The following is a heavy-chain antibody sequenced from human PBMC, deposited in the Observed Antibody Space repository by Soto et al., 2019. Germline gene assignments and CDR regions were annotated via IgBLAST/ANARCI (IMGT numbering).Heavy chain of an antibody. CDR1: GFTFSTYA. D-gene: IGHD4-4*01. V-gene: IGHV3-23*01. Sequence: EVQLLESGGGLIQPGGSLRLSCAVSGFTFSTYAMSWVRQAPGKGPEWVSGISSGGLSTFYADSVKGRFTMSRDNSKNTVYLQMNSLRADATAVYYCAKGHQQSEPRYYFYGMDVWGQGTTVSISS. CDR2: ISSGGLST. J-gene: IGHJ6*02. CDR3: AKGHQQSEPRYYFYGMDV.